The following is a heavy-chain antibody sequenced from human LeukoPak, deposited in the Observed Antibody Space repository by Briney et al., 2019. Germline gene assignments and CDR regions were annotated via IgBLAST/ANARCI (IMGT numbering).Heavy chain of an antibody. CDR3: ARGDPGVYYYYMDV. D-gene: IGHD1-14*01. Sequence: SVKVSCKASGGTFSSYAISWVRQAPGQGLEWMGGIIPIFGTANYAQKFQGRVTITADKSTSTAYMELSSLRSEDTAVYYRARGDPGVYYYYMDVWGKGTTVTVSS. J-gene: IGHJ6*03. CDR2: IIPIFGTA. CDR1: GGTFSSYA. V-gene: IGHV1-69*06.